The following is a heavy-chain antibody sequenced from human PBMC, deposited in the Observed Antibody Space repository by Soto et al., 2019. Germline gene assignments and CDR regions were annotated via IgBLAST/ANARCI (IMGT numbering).Heavy chain of an antibody. V-gene: IGHV3-30-3*01. J-gene: IGHJ2*01. Sequence: QVQLVESGGGVVQPERSLRLSCAASGFTFSNFAMHWVRQAPGKGLEWVAVISYDGSNKYYADSVKGRFTISRDNSKSTLYLQMNSLRADDTAVYYCARDTGLYGGNAALDLWGRGTLVTVSS. CDR1: GFTFSNFA. CDR3: ARDTGLYGGNAALDL. D-gene: IGHD4-17*01. CDR2: ISYDGSNK.